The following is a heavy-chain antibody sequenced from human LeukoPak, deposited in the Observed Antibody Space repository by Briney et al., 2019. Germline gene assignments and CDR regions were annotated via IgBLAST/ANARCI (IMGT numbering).Heavy chain of an antibody. D-gene: IGHD3-22*01. V-gene: IGHV3-74*01. CDR1: GFTFSRYW. Sequence: GGSLRLSCAASGFTFSRYWMHWVRQAPGKGLVWVSRIKSDGGTNYADSVKGRFTISRDNAKNTVSLQMNSLRAEDTGVYYCARAPSEIGGYYPEYFRHWGQGTRFTVSS. CDR3: ARAPSEIGGYYPEYFRH. CDR2: IKSDGGT. J-gene: IGHJ1*01.